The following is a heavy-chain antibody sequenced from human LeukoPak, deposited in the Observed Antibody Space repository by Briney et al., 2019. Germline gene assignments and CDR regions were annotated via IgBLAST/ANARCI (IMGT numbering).Heavy chain of an antibody. CDR2: IKTDGSEK. Sequence: GGSLRLSCEASGFTFSTYTMNWVRQAPGKGLEWVANIKTDGSEKYYVDSVKGRFTISRDNAKNSLYLQMNSLRVEDTAVYYCAKWTYSSGWYYDYWGQGALVTVSS. CDR1: GFTFSTYT. V-gene: IGHV3-7*01. J-gene: IGHJ4*02. CDR3: AKWTYSSGWYYDY. D-gene: IGHD6-19*01.